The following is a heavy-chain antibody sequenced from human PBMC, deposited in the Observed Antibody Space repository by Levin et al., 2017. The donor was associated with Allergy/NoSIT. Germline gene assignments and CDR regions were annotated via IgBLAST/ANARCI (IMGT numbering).Heavy chain of an antibody. J-gene: IGHJ2*01. CDR2: MNPSSLNQ. Sequence: ASVKVSCKASGYTLTSYDINWVRQAPGQGLEWMGWMNPSSLNQGYAQKFQGRVSMTSDTSTNTAYMELSSLRPEDTALYYCARGRGGTLFGVVIVTAYWYFDLWGRGTLVTVSS. CDR1: GYTLTSYD. CDR3: ARGRGGTLFGVVIVTAYWYFDL. D-gene: IGHD3-3*01. V-gene: IGHV1-8*01.